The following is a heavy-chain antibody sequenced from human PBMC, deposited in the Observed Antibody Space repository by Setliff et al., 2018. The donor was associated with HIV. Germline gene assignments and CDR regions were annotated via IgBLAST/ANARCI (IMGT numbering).Heavy chain of an antibody. CDR1: GFTFSNAW. CDR3: TRDDYCIEH. V-gene: IGHV3-15*01. CDR2: IKSKTDGGTT. Sequence: PGGSLRLSCAASGFTFSNAWMSWVRQAPGKGLEWVGRIKSKTDGGTTEYAASVKGRFTISRDDSKSIAYLQMNSLKTEDTAVYYCTRDDYCIEHWGQGTLVTVSS. D-gene: IGHD4-17*01. J-gene: IGHJ4*02.